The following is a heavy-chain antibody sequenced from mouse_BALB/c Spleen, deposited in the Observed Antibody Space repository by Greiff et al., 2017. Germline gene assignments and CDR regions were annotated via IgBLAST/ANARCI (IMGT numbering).Heavy chain of an antibody. Sequence: EVMLVESGGGLVQPGGSRKLSCAASGFTFSSFGMHWVRQAPEKGLEWVAYISSGSSTIYYADTVKGACTITRDNPKNTLFLQMTSLRSEDTAMYYCARDGNYFDYWGQGTTLTVSS. CDR1: GFTFSSFG. J-gene: IGHJ2*01. CDR3: ARDGNYFDY. V-gene: IGHV5-17*02. CDR2: ISSGSSTI. D-gene: IGHD2-1*01.